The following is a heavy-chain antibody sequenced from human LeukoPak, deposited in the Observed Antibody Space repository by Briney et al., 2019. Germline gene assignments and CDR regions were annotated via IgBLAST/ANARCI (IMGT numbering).Heavy chain of an antibody. V-gene: IGHV4-34*01. Sequence: SETLSLTCAVYGGSFSGYYWSWIRQPPGKGLEWIGEINHSGSTNYNPSLKSRVTISVDTSKNQFSLRLSSVTAADTAVYYCARGRWFGELLWNYWGQGTLVTVSS. D-gene: IGHD3-10*01. CDR3: ARGRWFGELLWNY. CDR2: INHSGST. CDR1: GGSFSGYY. J-gene: IGHJ4*02.